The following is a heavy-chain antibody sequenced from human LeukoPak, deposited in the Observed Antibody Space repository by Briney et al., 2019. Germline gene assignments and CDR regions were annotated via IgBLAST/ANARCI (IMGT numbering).Heavy chain of an antibody. Sequence: ASVKVSCRASGYTFTTFYIHWVRQAPGQGLEWMGIINPSGGSTSYAQKFQGRVTMTRDTSTSTVYMELSSLRSEDAAVYYCARIINWNDEVSLGYWGQGTLVTVSS. CDR3: ARIINWNDEVSLGY. J-gene: IGHJ4*02. V-gene: IGHV1-46*01. CDR2: INPSGGST. CDR1: GYTFTTFY. D-gene: IGHD1-20*01.